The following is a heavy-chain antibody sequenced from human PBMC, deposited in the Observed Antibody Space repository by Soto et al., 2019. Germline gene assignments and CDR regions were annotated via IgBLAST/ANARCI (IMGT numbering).Heavy chain of an antibody. CDR3: TTGEDCTNGVCYTAYYYYGMDV. V-gene: IGHV3-15*01. Sequence: GGSLRLSCAASGFTFSNAWMSWVRQAPGKGLEWVGRIKSKTDGGTTDYAAPVKGRFTISRDDSKNTLYLQMNSLKTEDTAVYYCTTGEDCTNGVCYTAYYYYGMDVWGQGTTVTVSS. D-gene: IGHD2-8*01. CDR1: GFTFSNAW. J-gene: IGHJ6*02. CDR2: IKSKTDGGTT.